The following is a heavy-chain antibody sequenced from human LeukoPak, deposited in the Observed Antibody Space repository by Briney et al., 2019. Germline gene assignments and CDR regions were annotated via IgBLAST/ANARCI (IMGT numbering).Heavy chain of an antibody. V-gene: IGHV1-69*05. CDR3: ASGIAVAGIIY. CDR1: GGTFSSYA. J-gene: IGHJ4*02. CDR2: IIPIFGTA. D-gene: IGHD6-19*01. Sequence: ASVKVSCKASGGTFSSYAISWVRQAPGQGLEWMGGIIPIFGTANYAQKFQGRVTITTDESTSTAYMELSSLRSEDTAVYYCASGIAVAGIIYWGQGTLVIVSS.